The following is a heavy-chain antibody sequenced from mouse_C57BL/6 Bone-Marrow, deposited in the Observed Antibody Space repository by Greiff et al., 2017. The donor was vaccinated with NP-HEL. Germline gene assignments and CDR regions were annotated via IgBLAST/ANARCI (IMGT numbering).Heavy chain of an antibody. J-gene: IGHJ3*01. Sequence: QVQLQQSGPELVKPGASVKISCKASGYAFSSSWMNWVKQRPGKGLEWIGRIYPGDGDTNYNGKFKGKATLTADKSSSTAYMQLSILTSEDSAVYFCARSGTAQATSWFAYWGQGTLVTVSA. CDR2: IYPGDGDT. CDR1: GYAFSSSW. D-gene: IGHD3-2*02. CDR3: ARSGTAQATSWFAY. V-gene: IGHV1-82*01.